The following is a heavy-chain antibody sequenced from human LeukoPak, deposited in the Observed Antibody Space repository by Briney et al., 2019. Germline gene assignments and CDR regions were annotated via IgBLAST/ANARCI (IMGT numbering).Heavy chain of an antibody. CDR3: ARLDAAAGRYLQFFC. J-gene: IGHJ4*02. CDR2: IHDSGST. V-gene: IGHV4-59*08. Sequence: PSETLSLTCTVSGGSISSYYWSWIRQSPEKGLEWIGYIHDSGSTNYNPSLKSRVTISVDTSKNQFSLKLRSVTAADPAVYYCARLDAAAGRYLQFFCWGQGTLVTVSS. D-gene: IGHD5-24*01. CDR1: GGSISSYY.